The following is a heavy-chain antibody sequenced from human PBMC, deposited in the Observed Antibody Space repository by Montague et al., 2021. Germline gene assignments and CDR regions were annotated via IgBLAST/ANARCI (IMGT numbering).Heavy chain of an antibody. CDR1: GGSIRSSIYY. Sequence: SETLSLTCTVSGGSIRSSIYYWAWIPQPPGKGLEWIWSINYSRSTYYNTTLRNPVTMSIDTSKNQFSLNLTSVTAADTALYYCAPLRGLAAPWGQGTLVTVSS. D-gene: IGHD6-13*01. CDR2: INYSRST. J-gene: IGHJ5*02. V-gene: IGHV4-39*01. CDR3: APLRGLAAP.